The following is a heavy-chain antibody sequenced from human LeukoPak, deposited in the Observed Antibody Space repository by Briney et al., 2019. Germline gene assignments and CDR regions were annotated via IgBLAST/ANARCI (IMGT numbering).Heavy chain of an antibody. CDR2: INPNSGGT. CDR3: ARNLDYYDSSGHWFDP. V-gene: IGHV1-2*06. J-gene: IGHJ5*02. CDR1: GYTFTGYY. D-gene: IGHD3-22*01. Sequence: ASVKVSCKASGYTFTGYYMHWVRQAPGQGLEWMGRINPNSGGTNYAQKFQGRVTMTRDTSTSTVYMELSSLRSEDTAVYYCARNLDYYDSSGHWFDPWGQGTLVTVSS.